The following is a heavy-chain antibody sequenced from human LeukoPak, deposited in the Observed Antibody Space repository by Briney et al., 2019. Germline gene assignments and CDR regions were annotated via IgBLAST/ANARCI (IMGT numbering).Heavy chain of an antibody. CDR2: TYYRSKWYN. V-gene: IGHV6-1*01. D-gene: IGHD7-27*01. CDR3: ARSQHWGYEY. J-gene: IGHJ4*02. Sequence: SQTLSLTCAISGDSVSSNSVTWNWIRQSPSRGLERLGRTYYRSKWYNDYAVSVKSRITINLDTSKNQFSLQLNSVIPEDTAVYYCARSQHWGYEYWGQGTLVTVSS. CDR1: GDSVSSNSVT.